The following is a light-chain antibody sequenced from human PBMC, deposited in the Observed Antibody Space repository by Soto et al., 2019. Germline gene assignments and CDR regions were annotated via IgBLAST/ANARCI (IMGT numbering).Light chain of an antibody. J-gene: IGLJ1*01. Sequence: QSALTQPASVSGSPGQSITISCTGTSSDIGSYNRVSWYQQPPGTAPKLIIYEVNNRPSGVPDRFSGSKSGNTASLTISGVQAEDEADYYCNSFTTSSTYVFGTGTKVTVL. V-gene: IGLV2-18*02. CDR3: NSFTTSSTYV. CDR2: EVN. CDR1: SSDIGSYNR.